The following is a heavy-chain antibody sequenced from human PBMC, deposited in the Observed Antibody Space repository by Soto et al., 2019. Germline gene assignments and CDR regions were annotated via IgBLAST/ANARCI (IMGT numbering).Heavy chain of an antibody. V-gene: IGHV3-23*01. CDR2: LSRSGGAT. Sequence: GGSLRLSCGSSAFSLTSCSMSWVRQTPGKGLEWVSALSRSGGATYYADSVKGRFTISRDTSVNTLYLQMNNLRVEDTAIYYCTKGEMATIRNSDDPWARGPWSPSPQ. D-gene: IGHD5-12*01. J-gene: IGHJ5*02. CDR3: TKGEMATIRNSDDP. CDR1: AFSLTSCS.